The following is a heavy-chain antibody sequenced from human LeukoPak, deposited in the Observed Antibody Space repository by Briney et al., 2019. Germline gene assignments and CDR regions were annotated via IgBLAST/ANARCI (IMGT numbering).Heavy chain of an antibody. J-gene: IGHJ4*02. V-gene: IGHV4-34*01. CDR3: ARGRDPY. Sequence: SETLSLTCAVYGGSFSGYYWTWIRQPPGRGLEWIGEINHSGSTNYNPSLKSRVTISVDTSKSQFSLKLNSVTAADAAMYYCARGRDPYWGQGTLVTVSS. CDR2: INHSGST. D-gene: IGHD5-24*01. CDR1: GGSFSGYY.